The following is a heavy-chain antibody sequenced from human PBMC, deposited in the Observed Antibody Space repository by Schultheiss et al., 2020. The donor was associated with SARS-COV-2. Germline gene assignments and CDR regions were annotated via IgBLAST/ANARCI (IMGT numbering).Heavy chain of an antibody. J-gene: IGHJ2*01. CDR2: IYYSGST. CDR3: ARDSSGYYYPYWYFDL. CDR1: GGSISSYY. Sequence: SETLSLTCTVSGGSISSYYWSWIRQPPGKGLEWIGYIYYSGSTNYNPSLKSRVTISVDTSKNQFSLKLSSVTAADTAVYYCARDSSGYYYPYWYFDLWGRGTPVTVSS. D-gene: IGHD3-22*01. V-gene: IGHV4-59*01.